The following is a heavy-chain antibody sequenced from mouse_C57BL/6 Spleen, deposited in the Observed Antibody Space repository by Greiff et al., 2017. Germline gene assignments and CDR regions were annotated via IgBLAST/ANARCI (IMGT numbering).Heavy chain of an antibody. Sequence: EVQRVESGAELVRPGASVKLSCTASGFNIKDDYMHWVKQRPEQGLEWIGWIDPENGDTEYASKFQGKATITADTSSNTAYLQLSSLTSEDTAVYYCTTSYLYYAMDYWGQGTSVTVSS. J-gene: IGHJ4*01. CDR3: TTSYLYYAMDY. D-gene: IGHD1-1*01. V-gene: IGHV14-4*01. CDR1: GFNIKDDY. CDR2: IDPENGDT.